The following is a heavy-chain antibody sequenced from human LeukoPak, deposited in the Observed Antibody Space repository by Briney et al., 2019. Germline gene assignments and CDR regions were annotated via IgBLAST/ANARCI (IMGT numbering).Heavy chain of an antibody. CDR2: IYPGESDT. CDR3: ARRVGYYYDSSGYYYFDY. J-gene: IGHJ4*02. Sequence: GESLKISCQGSGYSFTSYWIGWVRQMPGKGLEWMGIIYPGESDTRYSPSFQGQVTISADKSISTAYLQRSSLKDSDTAMYYCARRVGYYYDSSGYYYFDYWGQGTLVTVSS. V-gene: IGHV5-51*01. D-gene: IGHD3-22*01. CDR1: GYSFTSYW.